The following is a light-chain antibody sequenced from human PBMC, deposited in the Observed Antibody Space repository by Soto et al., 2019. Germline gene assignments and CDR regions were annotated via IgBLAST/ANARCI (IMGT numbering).Light chain of an antibody. J-gene: IGKJ4*01. V-gene: IGKV3-20*01. CDR3: HQYGSSPLT. Sequence: EIVLTQSPGTLSLSPGERATLSCRASESVSDNYLAWYQQRSGQAPRLVIYGASSRASAVPDRFSGSGSGQDFTLTISRLEPQDFAVYYSHQYGSSPLTFGGGTKVENK. CDR1: ESVSDNY. CDR2: GAS.